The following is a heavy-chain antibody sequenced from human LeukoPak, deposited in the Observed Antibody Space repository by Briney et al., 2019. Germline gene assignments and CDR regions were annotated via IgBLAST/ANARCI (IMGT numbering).Heavy chain of an antibody. V-gene: IGHV3-11*04. J-gene: IGHJ6*03. Sequence: GGSLRLSCAASGFIFSDYYMNWIRQAPGKGLEWVSYIRSSGGIIYYADSVKGRFTISRDNTKNSLFLQMNSLRADDTAVYYCARADRNYYMDVWGKGTTVTVSS. CDR2: IRSSGGII. CDR3: ARADRNYYMDV. CDR1: GFIFSDYY.